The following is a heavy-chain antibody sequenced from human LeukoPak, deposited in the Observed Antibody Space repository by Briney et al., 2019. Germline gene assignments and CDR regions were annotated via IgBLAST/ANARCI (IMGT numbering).Heavy chain of an antibody. Sequence: SETLSLTCTVSGGSISSYYWGWIRQPPGKGLEWIGYIYYSGTTNYNPSLKSRVTISVDTSKNQFSLKLSSVTAADTAVYYCAKGVYIAAAQYGYWGQGTLVTVSS. CDR1: GGSISSYY. J-gene: IGHJ4*02. V-gene: IGHV4-59*01. CDR2: IYYSGTT. CDR3: AKGVYIAAAQYGY. D-gene: IGHD6-13*01.